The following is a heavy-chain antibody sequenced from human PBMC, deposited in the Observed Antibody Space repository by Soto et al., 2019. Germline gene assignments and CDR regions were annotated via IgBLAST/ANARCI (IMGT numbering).Heavy chain of an antibody. D-gene: IGHD3-10*01. CDR3: ARSAGGSATYWFDD. V-gene: IGHV4-4*02. CDR1: GGSISSINW. J-gene: IGHJ5*02. CDR2: IYYSGST. Sequence: PSETLSLTCGVSGGSISSINWWSWVRQTPGKGLEWIGEIYYSGSTNYTPSLTSRVTMSIDKSKNQFFLNLTSVTTADTAVYYCARSAGGSATYWFDDWGQGTLVTVSS.